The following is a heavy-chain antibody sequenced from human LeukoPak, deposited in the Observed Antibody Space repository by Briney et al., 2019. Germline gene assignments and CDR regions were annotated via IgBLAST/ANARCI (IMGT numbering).Heavy chain of an antibody. CDR1: GFTFSNYG. CDR3: AKDFSVYYYDSRVLDY. Sequence: PGGSPRLSCAASGFTFSNYGMHWVRQAPGKGLEWVAFIRHDGSNKYYADSVKGRFTISRDNSKKTLYLQMNSLRPEDTAVYYCAKDFSVYYYDSRVLDYWGQGTLVTVSS. V-gene: IGHV3-30*02. CDR2: IRHDGSNK. D-gene: IGHD3-22*01. J-gene: IGHJ4*02.